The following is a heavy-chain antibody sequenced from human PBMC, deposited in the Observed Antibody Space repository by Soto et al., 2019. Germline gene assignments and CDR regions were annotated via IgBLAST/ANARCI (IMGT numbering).Heavy chain of an antibody. CDR3: ARGTKYYFDY. J-gene: IGHJ4*02. CDR1: GGSISSGGYS. D-gene: IGHD2-8*01. V-gene: IGHV4-30-2*01. CDR2: VYHSGST. Sequence: SETLSLTCAVCGGSISSGGYSWSWIRQPPGKGLEWIGYVYHSGSTYYNPSLKSRVTISVDRSKNQFSLKLSSVTAADTAVYYCARGTKYYFDYWGQGTLVTVSS.